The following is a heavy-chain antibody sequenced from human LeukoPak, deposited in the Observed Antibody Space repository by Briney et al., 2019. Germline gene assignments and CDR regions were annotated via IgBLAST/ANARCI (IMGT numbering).Heavy chain of an antibody. CDR2: ISYDGSNK. J-gene: IGHJ6*02. CDR3: AKDALGYCSSTSCHSYGMDV. D-gene: IGHD2-2*01. CDR1: GFTFSSYG. V-gene: IGHV3-30*18. Sequence: GMSLRLSCAASGFTFSSYGMHWVRQAPGKGLEWVAVISYDGSNKYYADSVKGRFTISRDNSKNTLYLQMNSLRAEDTAVYYCAKDALGYCSSTSCHSYGMDVWGQGTTVTVSS.